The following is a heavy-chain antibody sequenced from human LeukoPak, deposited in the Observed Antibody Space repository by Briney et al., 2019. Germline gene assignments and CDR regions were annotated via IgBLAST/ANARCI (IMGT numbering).Heavy chain of an antibody. V-gene: IGHV3-74*01. CDR3: ARVGVVVYAFDI. CDR1: GFTFSSYW. Sequence: GGSLRLSCAASGFTFSSYWMHWVRQAPGKGLVWVSRTKIDGTSTTYADSVKGRFTISRDNAKNTLYLQMNSLRAEDTAVYYCARVGVVVYAFDIWGQGTMVTVSS. D-gene: IGHD2-15*01. J-gene: IGHJ3*02. CDR2: TKIDGTST.